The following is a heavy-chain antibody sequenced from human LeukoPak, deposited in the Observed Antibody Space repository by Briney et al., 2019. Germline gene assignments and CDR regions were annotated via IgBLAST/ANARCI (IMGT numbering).Heavy chain of an antibody. D-gene: IGHD3-10*01. J-gene: IGHJ4*02. CDR2: IKQDGSEK. CDR1: GFTFSSYW. V-gene: IGHV3-7*01. Sequence: GGSLRLSCAASGFTFSSYWMSWVRQAPGKGLEWVANIKQDGSEKYYVDSVKGRFTISRDNSKNTLYLQMNSLRAEDTAVYYCAKDPNYYGSGSYYNLDYWGQGTLVTVSA. CDR3: AKDPNYYGSGSYYNLDY.